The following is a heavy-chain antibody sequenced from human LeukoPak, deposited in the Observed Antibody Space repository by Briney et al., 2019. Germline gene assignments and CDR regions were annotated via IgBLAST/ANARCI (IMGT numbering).Heavy chain of an antibody. V-gene: IGHV1-69*04. D-gene: IGHD5-18*01. Sequence: GASVKVSCKASGGTFSSYAISWVRQAPGQGLEWMGRIIPILGIANYAQKFQGRVTITADKSTSTAYMELSSLRSEDTAVYYCARVDTAIVIDYWGQGTLVTVP. CDR3: ARVDTAIVIDY. J-gene: IGHJ4*02. CDR2: IIPILGIA. CDR1: GGTFSSYA.